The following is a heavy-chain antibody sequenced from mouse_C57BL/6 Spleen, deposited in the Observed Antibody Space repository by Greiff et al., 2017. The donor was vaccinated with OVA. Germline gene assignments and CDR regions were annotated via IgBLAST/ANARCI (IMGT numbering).Heavy chain of an antibody. V-gene: IGHV1-52*01. J-gene: IGHJ2*01. CDR3: AREDGSTHFDY. Sequence: VQLQQPGAELVRPGSSVKLSCKASGYTFTSYWMHWVKQRPIQGLEWIGNIDPSDSATHYHQKVKDKATLTVDKSASTDYMQLSRLTSEDSAVYYCAREDGSTHFDYWGQGTTLTVSS. CDR1: GYTFTSYW. D-gene: IGHD1-1*01. CDR2: IDPSDSAT.